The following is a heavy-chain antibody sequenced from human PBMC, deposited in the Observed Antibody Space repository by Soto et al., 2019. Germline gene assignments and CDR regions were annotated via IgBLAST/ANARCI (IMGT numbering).Heavy chain of an antibody. CDR3: VAATLKAPLYYFDY. D-gene: IGHD2-15*01. CDR1: GFTFSSYA. J-gene: IGHJ4*02. CDR2: ISRSGGGT. V-gene: IGHV3-23*01. Sequence: GGSLRLSCAASGFTFSSYAMSWVRQAPGKGLEWVSPISRSGGGTYYADSVKGRFTISRDNSKDTLYLQMNSLRAEDTAVVVVVAATLKAPLYYFDYWGQGTLVTVSS.